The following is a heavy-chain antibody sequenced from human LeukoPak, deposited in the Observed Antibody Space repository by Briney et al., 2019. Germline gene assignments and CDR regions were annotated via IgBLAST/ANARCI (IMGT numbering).Heavy chain of an antibody. CDR3: ARDVLYSSGWYNYFDY. D-gene: IGHD6-19*01. J-gene: IGHJ4*02. Sequence: SSVKVSCKASGGTFSSYAISWVRQAPGQGLEWMGRIIPIFGTANYAQKFQGRVTITTDESTSTAYMELSSLRSEDTAVYYCARDVLYSSGWYNYFDYWGQGTLVTVSS. CDR2: IIPIFGTA. CDR1: GGTFSSYA. V-gene: IGHV1-69*05.